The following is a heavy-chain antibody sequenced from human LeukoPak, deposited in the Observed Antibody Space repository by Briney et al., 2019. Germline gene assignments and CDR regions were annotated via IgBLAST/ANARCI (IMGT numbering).Heavy chain of an antibody. V-gene: IGHV3-23*01. CDR2: ISGSGGST. D-gene: IGHD1-1*01. CDR1: GFTFSSYA. CDR3: AKRLERRGVGYYYYGMDV. Sequence: GGSLRLSCAASGFTFSSYAMSWVRQAPGKGLEWVSAISGSGGSTYYADSVKGRSTISRDNSKNTLYLQMNSLRAEDTAVYYCAKRLERRGVGYYYYGMDVWGQGTTVTVSS. J-gene: IGHJ6*02.